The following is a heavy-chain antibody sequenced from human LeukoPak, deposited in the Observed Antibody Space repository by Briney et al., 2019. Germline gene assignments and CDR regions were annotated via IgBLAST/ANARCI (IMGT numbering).Heavy chain of an antibody. V-gene: IGHV1-69*02. Sequence: SVKVSCKASGGTFSSYTISWVRQAPGQGLEWMRRIIPILSIANYAQKFQGRVTITADKSTSTAYMELSSLRSEDTAVYYCARVEPDRGYSYGYLGYWGQGTLVTVSS. CDR1: GGTFSSYT. CDR2: IIPILSIA. D-gene: IGHD5-18*01. CDR3: ARVEPDRGYSYGYLGY. J-gene: IGHJ4*02.